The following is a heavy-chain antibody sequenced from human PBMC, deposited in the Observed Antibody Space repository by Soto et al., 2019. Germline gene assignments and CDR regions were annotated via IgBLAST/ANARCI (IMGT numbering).Heavy chain of an antibody. Sequence: EVQLLESGGGLVQPGGSLRLSCAASGFTFSSYAMSWVRQPPGKGLEWVSAISASGGSTFYADSVKGRFTISRDNSKNTLYLQMNSLRAEDTAVYCCANQVVVSDSHDYWGQGTLVTVSS. D-gene: IGHD3-22*01. V-gene: IGHV3-23*01. J-gene: IGHJ4*02. CDR1: GFTFSSYA. CDR3: ANQVVVSDSHDY. CDR2: ISASGGST.